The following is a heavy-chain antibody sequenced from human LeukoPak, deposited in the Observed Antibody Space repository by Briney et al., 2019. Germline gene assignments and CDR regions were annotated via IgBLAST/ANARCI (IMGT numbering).Heavy chain of an antibody. CDR2: INPNSGGT. J-gene: IGHJ4*02. Sequence: ASVKVSCKASGYTFTGYYMHWVRQAPGQGLGRMGWINPNSGGTNYAQKIQGRVTMTRDTSISTAYMELSRLRSDDTAVYYCARVPKATPGHFDYWGQGTLVTVSS. CDR3: ARVPKATPGHFDY. V-gene: IGHV1-2*02. CDR1: GYTFTGYY.